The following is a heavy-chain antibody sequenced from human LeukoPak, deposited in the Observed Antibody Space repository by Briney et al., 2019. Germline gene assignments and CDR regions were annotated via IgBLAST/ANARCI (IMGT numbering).Heavy chain of an antibody. CDR2: IYHSGST. J-gene: IGHJ5*02. Sequence: PSETLSLTCTVSGYSISSGYYWGWIRQPPGKGLEWIGSIYHSGSTYYNPSLKSRVTISVDTSKNQFSLKLSSVTAADTAVYYCARGGSGWYRNWFDPWGQGTLVTVSS. CDR1: GYSISSGYY. D-gene: IGHD6-19*01. V-gene: IGHV4-38-2*02. CDR3: ARGGSGWYRNWFDP.